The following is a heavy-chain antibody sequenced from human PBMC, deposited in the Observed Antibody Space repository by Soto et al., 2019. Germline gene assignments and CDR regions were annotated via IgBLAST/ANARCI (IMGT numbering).Heavy chain of an antibody. V-gene: IGHV4-30-2*01. D-gene: IGHD3-10*01. Sequence: SETLSLTCAVSGGSISSGGYFWSWIRQPPGKGLEWIGYIYHSGSTYYNPSLKSRVSISVDRSKNQFSLKLSSVTAADTAVYYCARAYGYYFDYWGQGTLVTSPQ. J-gene: IGHJ4*02. CDR3: ARAYGYYFDY. CDR1: GGSISSGGYF. CDR2: IYHSGST.